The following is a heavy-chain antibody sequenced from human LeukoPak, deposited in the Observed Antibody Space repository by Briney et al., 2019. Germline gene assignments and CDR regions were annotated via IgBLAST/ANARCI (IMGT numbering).Heavy chain of an antibody. D-gene: IGHD4-17*01. CDR2: IIPIFGTA. J-gene: IGHJ6*04. CDR1: GGTFSSYA. Sequence: SVKVSCKASGGTFSSYAISWVRQAPGQGLEWMGGIIPIFGTANYAQKFQGRVTITADKSTSTAYMELSSLRSEDTAVYYCATSTVTTYYYVMDDWGKGTTVTVSS. CDR3: ATSTVTTYYYVMDD. V-gene: IGHV1-69*06.